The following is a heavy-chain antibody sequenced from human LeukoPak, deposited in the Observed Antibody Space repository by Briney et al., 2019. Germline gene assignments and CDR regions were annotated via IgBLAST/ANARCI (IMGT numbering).Heavy chain of an antibody. Sequence: SVKVSCKASGYTFTSYGISWVRQAPGQGLEWMGGIIPIFGTANYAQKFQGRVTITADESTSTAYMELSSLRSEDTAVYYCARDSSEFRSLIPHWGQGTLVTVSS. CDR2: IIPIFGTA. CDR3: ARDSSEFRSLIPH. V-gene: IGHV1-69*13. CDR1: GYTFTSYG. D-gene: IGHD2-21*01. J-gene: IGHJ1*01.